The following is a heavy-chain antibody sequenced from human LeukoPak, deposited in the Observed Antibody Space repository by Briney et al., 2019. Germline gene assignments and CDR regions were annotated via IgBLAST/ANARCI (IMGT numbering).Heavy chain of an antibody. CDR2: LSYDGSNK. CDR1: GFTFSSYG. CDR3: AKEGRQLWSGRDGMDV. V-gene: IGHV3-30*18. D-gene: IGHD5-18*01. Sequence: GGSLRLSCAASGFTFSSYGMHWVRQAPGKGLEWVAVLSYDGSNKYYADTVKGRFTISRDNSKNTLYLQRNSLRAEDTAVYYCAKEGRQLWSGRDGMDVWGQGTTVTVSS. J-gene: IGHJ6*02.